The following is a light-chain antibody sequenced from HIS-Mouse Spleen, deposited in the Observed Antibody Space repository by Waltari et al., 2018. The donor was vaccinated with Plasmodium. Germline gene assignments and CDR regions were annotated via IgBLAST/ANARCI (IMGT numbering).Light chain of an antibody. Sequence: SYELTQPPSVSLSPGPTASLTCSGDKLGDKYARWYQQKPGQSPLLVIYQDSKRPSGIPERFSGSNSGNTATLTISGTQAMDEADYYCQAWDSSTDYVFGTGTKVTVL. CDR3: QAWDSSTDYV. J-gene: IGLJ1*01. CDR2: QDS. CDR1: KLGDKY. V-gene: IGLV3-1*01.